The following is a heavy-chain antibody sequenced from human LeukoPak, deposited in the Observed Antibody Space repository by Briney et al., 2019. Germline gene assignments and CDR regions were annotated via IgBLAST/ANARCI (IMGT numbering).Heavy chain of an antibody. CDR3: AKAQVRRALFDY. D-gene: IGHD3-22*01. CDR1: EFTFNSYN. V-gene: IGHV3-21*04. CDR2: ISSSSNYI. Sequence: GGSLRLSCAASEFTFNSYNMNWVRQAPGKGLEWVSSISSSSNYIYYADSVKGRFTISRDNSKNTLYLQMNSLRAEDTAVYYCAKAQVRRALFDYWGQGTLVTVSS. J-gene: IGHJ4*02.